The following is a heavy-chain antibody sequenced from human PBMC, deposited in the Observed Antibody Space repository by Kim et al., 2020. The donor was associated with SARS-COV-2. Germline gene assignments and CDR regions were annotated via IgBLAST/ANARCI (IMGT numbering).Heavy chain of an antibody. D-gene: IGHD3-16*01. CDR3: ARVMGDYVDHYFDY. Sequence: ADSVKDKFTISRDNSKNTLYLQMSRLRAEDTAVYYCARVMGDYVDHYFDYWGQGTLVTVSS. J-gene: IGHJ4*02. V-gene: IGHV3-66*01.